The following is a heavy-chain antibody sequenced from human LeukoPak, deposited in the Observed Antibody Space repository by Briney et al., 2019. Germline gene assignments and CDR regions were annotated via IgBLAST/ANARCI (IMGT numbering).Heavy chain of an antibody. V-gene: IGHV3-9*01. CDR2: ISWNSGSI. J-gene: IGHJ4*02. Sequence: GGSLRLSCAASGFTFDDYAMHWVRQAPGKGLEWVSGISWNSGSIGYADSVKGRFTISRDNAKNSLYLQMNSLRAEDTALYYCAKDYDSSGYVVGYFDYWGQGTLVTVSS. D-gene: IGHD3-22*01. CDR1: GFTFDDYA. CDR3: AKDYDSSGYVVGYFDY.